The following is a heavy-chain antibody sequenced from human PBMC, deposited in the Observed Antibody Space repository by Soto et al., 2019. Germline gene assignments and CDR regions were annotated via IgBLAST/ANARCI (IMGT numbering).Heavy chain of an antibody. CDR1: GFTLSSCA. CDR2: IIDSGGST. Sequence: PGGSLGLSCAASGFTLSSCAMGGVRQAPGKGLEWVSDIIDSGGSTYYADSVKGRFTISRDNSKSALYLQMNSLRAEDTALYYCAKGRSYYYYSGVDVWGQGTTVTVSS. V-gene: IGHV3-23*01. CDR3: AKGRSYYYYSGVDV. J-gene: IGHJ6*02.